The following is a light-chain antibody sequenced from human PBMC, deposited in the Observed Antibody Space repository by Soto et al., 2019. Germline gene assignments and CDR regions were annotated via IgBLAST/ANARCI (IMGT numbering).Light chain of an antibody. CDR3: RQSLQLPLT. CDR2: EVS. CDR1: QSLLHGNGKTY. J-gene: IGKJ5*01. Sequence: DILMTQTPLSLSVTPGQPASISCQSSQSLLHGNGKTYLYWYLQKPGQPPQLVIYEVSNRFSGVPGSFRGSGSVTGFTLKISRVEAEDVGVYYCRQSLQLPLTVGQGTRLEIE. V-gene: IGKV2D-29*01.